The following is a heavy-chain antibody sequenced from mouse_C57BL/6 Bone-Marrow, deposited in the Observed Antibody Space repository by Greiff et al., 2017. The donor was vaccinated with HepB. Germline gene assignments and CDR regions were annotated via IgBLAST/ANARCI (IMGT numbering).Heavy chain of an antibody. CDR2: IDPENGDT. D-gene: IGHD2-1*01. CDR1: GFNIKDDY. CDR3: AYGNYHGFAY. Sequence: VQLKESGAELVRPGASVKLSCTASGFNIKDDYMHWVKQRPEQGLEWIGWIDPENGDTEYASKFQGKATITADTSSNTAYLQLSSLTSEDTAVYYCAYGNYHGFAYWGQGTLVTVSA. V-gene: IGHV14-4*01. J-gene: IGHJ3*01.